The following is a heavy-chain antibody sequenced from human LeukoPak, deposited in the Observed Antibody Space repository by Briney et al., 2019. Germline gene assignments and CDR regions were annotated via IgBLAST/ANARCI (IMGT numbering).Heavy chain of an antibody. CDR1: GGSISSSSYY. J-gene: IGHJ4*02. CDR3: ARDSGDYNYDY. D-gene: IGHD5-24*01. Sequence: SETLSLTCSVSGGSISSSSYYWGWVRQPPGKGLEWIGNVYYRGSTYYNPSLKSRVTISFDTSKNQFSLTLNAVTAAVTAVYFCARDSGDYNYDYWGQGTLISVSS. CDR2: VYYRGST. V-gene: IGHV4-39*02.